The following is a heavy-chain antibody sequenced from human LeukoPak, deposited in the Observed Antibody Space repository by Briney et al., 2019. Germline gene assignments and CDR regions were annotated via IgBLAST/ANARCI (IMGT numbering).Heavy chain of an antibody. J-gene: IGHJ3*02. Sequence: GESLKISCKGSGYSFTSYWIGWVRQMPGKGLEWMGIIYPGDSDTRYSPSFQGQVTIPADKSISTAYLQWSSLKASDTAMYYCARHDNGGMVRGVIPADALDIWGQGTMVTVSS. V-gene: IGHV5-51*01. CDR1: GYSFTSYW. CDR3: ARHDNGGMVRGVIPADALDI. CDR2: IYPGDSDT. D-gene: IGHD3-10*01.